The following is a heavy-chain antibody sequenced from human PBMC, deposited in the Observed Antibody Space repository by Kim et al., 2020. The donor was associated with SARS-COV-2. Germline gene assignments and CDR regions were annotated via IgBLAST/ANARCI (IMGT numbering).Heavy chain of an antibody. CDR3: AKAIRGCSTTSCNYYYYYGMDV. V-gene: IGHV3-23*01. CDR2: ISGSGGST. CDR1: GFTFSSYA. Sequence: GGSLRLSCAASGFTFSSYAMSWVRQAPGKGLAWVSAISGSGGSTYYADSVKGRFTISRDNSKNTLYLQMNSLRAEDTALYYCAKAIRGCSTTSCNYYYYYGMDVWGQGTTVTVSS. D-gene: IGHD2-2*01. J-gene: IGHJ6*02.